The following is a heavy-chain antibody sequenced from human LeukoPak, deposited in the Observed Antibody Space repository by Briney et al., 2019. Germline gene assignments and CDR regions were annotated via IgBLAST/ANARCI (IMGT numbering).Heavy chain of an antibody. CDR1: GGTFGSYA. V-gene: IGHV1-69*13. J-gene: IGHJ6*03. CDR3: ARDGGFHENPYYYYYYMDV. D-gene: IGHD1-14*01. CDR2: IIPIFGTA. Sequence: SVKVSCKASGGTFGSYAISWVRQAPGQGLEWMGGIIPIFGTANYAQKFQGRVTITADESTSTAYMELSSLRSEDTAVYYCARDGGFHENPYYYYYYMDVWGKGTTVTISS.